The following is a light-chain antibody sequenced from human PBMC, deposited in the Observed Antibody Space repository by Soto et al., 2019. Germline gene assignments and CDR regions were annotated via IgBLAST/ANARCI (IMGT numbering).Light chain of an antibody. CDR3: CSYAGSSTWV. V-gene: IGLV2-23*01. J-gene: IGLJ3*02. CDR2: ESS. Sequence: QSALTQAASVSGSPGQSSTISCTGTSSDVGSYNLVSWYQQHPGKAPKLMIYESSKRPSGISNRFSGSKSGNTASLTISGLQAEDEADYYCCSYAGSSTWVFGGGTKLTV. CDR1: SSDVGSYNL.